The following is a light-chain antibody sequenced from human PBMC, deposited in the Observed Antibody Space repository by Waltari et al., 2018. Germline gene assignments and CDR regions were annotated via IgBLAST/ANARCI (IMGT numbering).Light chain of an antibody. CDR1: SSNIGAGYD. Sequence: QSVLTQPPSVSGAPGPRVTIPFTGSSSNIGAGYDVHWYQQLPGTAPKTLIYGNRNRPSGVPDRFSGSKSGTSASLAITGLQAEDEADYNCQSYDSSLSGYVVFGGGTKLTVL. J-gene: IGLJ2*01. CDR2: GNR. CDR3: QSYDSSLSGYVV. V-gene: IGLV1-40*01.